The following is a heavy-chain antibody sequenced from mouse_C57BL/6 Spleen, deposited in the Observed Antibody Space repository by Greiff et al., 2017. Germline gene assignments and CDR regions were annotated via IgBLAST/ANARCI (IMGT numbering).Heavy chain of an antibody. Sequence: QVQLQQPGAELVKPGASVKMSCKASGYTFTSYWITWVKQRPGQGLEWIGDIYPGSGSTNYNEKFKSKATLTVDTSSSTAYMQLSSLTSEVSAVYYCARGKFYYDGAMDYWGQGTSVTVSS. V-gene: IGHV1-55*01. J-gene: IGHJ4*01. CDR1: GYTFTSYW. CDR3: ARGKFYYDGAMDY. CDR2: IYPGSGST. D-gene: IGHD1-1*01.